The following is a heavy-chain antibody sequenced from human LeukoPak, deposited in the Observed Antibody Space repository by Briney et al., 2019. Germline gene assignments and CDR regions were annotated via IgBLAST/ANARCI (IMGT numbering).Heavy chain of an antibody. CDR3: AKDLGYRGVGATDY. D-gene: IGHD1-26*01. CDR2: ISYDGSNK. CDR1: GFTFSSYG. J-gene: IGHJ4*02. V-gene: IGHV3-30*18. Sequence: GGSLRLSCAASGFTFSSYGMHWVRQAPGKGLEWVAVISYDGSNKYYADSVKGRFTISRDNSKNTLYLQMNSLRAEDTAVYYCAKDLGYRGVGATDYWGQGTLVTVSS.